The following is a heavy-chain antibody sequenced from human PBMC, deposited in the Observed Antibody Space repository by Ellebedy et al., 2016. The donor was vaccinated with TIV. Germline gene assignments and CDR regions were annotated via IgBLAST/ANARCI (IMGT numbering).Heavy chain of an antibody. CDR2: ISGSSSDT. D-gene: IGHD2-21*02. Sequence: GESLKISCVVSGFSFSDHYMNWIRQTPGEGLEWLSYISGSSSDTNYADSVKGRFTISRDNAKNSLYLQMDNLRVEDTAVYYCVRTARIADYWGQGTLVTVSS. CDR1: GFSFSDHY. J-gene: IGHJ4*02. V-gene: IGHV3-11*06. CDR3: VRTARIADY.